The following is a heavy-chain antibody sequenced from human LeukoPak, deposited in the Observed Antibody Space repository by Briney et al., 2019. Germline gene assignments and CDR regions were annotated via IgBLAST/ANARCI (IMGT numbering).Heavy chain of an antibody. CDR3: ARSPRRCSGGSCYLFDY. D-gene: IGHD2-15*01. CDR1: GYTFNGYY. Sequence: ASVKFSCKASGYTFNGYYMHWVRQAPGQGLEWMGWINLNSGGTNYAQKFQGRVTMTRDTSISTAYMELSRLRSDDTAVYYCARSPRRCSGGSCYLFDYWGQGTLVTVSS. V-gene: IGHV1-2*02. CDR2: INLNSGGT. J-gene: IGHJ4*02.